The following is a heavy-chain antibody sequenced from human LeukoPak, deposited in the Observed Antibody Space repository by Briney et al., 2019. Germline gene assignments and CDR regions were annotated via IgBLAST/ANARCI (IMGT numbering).Heavy chain of an antibody. CDR3: ARRLTGTVDY. D-gene: IGHD3-9*01. CDR2: IYYRGDT. V-gene: IGHV4-39*01. J-gene: IGHJ4*02. Sequence: SETLSLTCTVSGGSISSYYWSWIRQPPGQGLEWIGSIYYRGDTYYNPSFTSRVTISVDTSKNQFSLKLRSMTAADTAVYYCARRLTGTVDYWGQGTLVTVSS. CDR1: GGSISSYY.